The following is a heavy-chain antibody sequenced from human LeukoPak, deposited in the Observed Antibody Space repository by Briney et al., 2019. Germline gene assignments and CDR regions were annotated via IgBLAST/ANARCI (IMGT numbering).Heavy chain of an antibody. CDR2: IRGSGDST. D-gene: IGHD5-24*01. J-gene: IGHJ6*02. CDR1: GFTFSTYA. V-gene: IGHV3-23*01. Sequence: GALRLSCAVSGFTFSTYAMSWVRQAPGKGLEWVSAIRGSGDSTYYADSVKGRFTISRDNSEKILYLQMNSLRIEDTSIYFCAREKRRSVSSLTIGYNWNSYYGMDVWGQGTAVTVSS. CDR3: AREKRRSVSSLTIGYNWNSYYGMDV.